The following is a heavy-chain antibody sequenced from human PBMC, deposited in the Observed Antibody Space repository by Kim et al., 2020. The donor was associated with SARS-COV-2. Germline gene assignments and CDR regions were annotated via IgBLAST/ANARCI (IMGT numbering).Heavy chain of an antibody. CDR2: INHSGST. V-gene: IGHV4-34*01. D-gene: IGHD3-9*01. J-gene: IGHJ5*02. CDR3: ARKVTIFYNRENWFDP. CDR1: GGSFSGYY. Sequence: SETLSLTCAVYGGSFSGYYWSWIRQPPGKGLEWIGEINHSGSTNYNPSLKSRVTISVDTSKNQFSLKLSSVTAADTAVYYCARKVTIFYNRENWFDPWGQGTLVTVS.